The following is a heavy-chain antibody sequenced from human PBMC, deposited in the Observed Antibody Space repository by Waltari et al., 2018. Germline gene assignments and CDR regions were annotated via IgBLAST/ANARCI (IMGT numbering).Heavy chain of an antibody. CDR3: ARSPDYSSGWYYFDY. CDR2: IYYSGST. J-gene: IGHJ4*02. V-gene: IGHV4-59*01. Sequence: QVQLQESGPGLVKPSETLSLTCTVSGGSISSYYWSWIRPPPGKGLEWIGYIYYSGSTNYNPSLKSRVTISVDTSKNQFSLKLSSVTAADTAVYYCARSPDYSSGWYYFDYWGQGTLVTVSS. CDR1: GGSISSYY. D-gene: IGHD6-19*01.